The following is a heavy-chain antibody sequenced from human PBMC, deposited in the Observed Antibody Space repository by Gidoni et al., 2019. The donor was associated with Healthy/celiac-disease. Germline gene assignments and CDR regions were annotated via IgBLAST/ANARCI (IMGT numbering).Heavy chain of an antibody. J-gene: IGHJ4*02. Sequence: EVQLVEFGGGSLQPGRSLSPHCTAPGFPFGDYAMSWVRQAPGKGLEWVGFIRSKAYGGTTEYAASVKCRFTISRDDSKSIAYLQMNSLKTEDTAVYYCTRVGVVLVTGYFDYWGQGTLVTVSS. D-gene: IGHD3-3*01. CDR2: IRSKAYGGTT. V-gene: IGHV3-49*04. CDR1: GFPFGDYA. CDR3: TRVGVVLVTGYFDY.